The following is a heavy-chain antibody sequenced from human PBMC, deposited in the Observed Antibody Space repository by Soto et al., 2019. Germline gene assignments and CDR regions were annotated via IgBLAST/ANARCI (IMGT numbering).Heavy chain of an antibody. Sequence: QVQLVQSGAEVKKPGASVKVSCKASGYTFTGYYIQWVRQAPGQGLEWMGWINPNSGGTSYAQKFQGWVTMTRDTSSSTAYRELSRLKSADTAVYYCASDYGSGPGDYYLAYWRQGPMVIVSS. J-gene: IGHJ4*02. CDR1: GYTFTGYY. CDR3: ASDYGSGPGDYYLAY. V-gene: IGHV1-2*04. CDR2: INPNSGGT. D-gene: IGHD3-10*01.